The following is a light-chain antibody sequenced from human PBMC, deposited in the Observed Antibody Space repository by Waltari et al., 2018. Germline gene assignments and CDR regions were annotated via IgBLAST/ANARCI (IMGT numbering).Light chain of an antibody. CDR1: SSDIGGYNY. Sequence: QSALTQPASVSGSPGQSITISCTGTSSDIGGYNYDSRSQQPPGKAPKLMIYEVSNRPSGVSNRFSGSKSGNTASLTISGLQAEDEADYHCSSYTGSNSVIFGGGTKLTVL. J-gene: IGLJ2*01. CDR2: EVS. CDR3: SSYTGSNSVI. V-gene: IGLV2-14*01.